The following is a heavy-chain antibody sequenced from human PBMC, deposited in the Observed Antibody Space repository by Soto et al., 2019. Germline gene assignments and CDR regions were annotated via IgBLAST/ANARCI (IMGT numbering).Heavy chain of an antibody. D-gene: IGHD6-13*01. CDR1: YS. J-gene: IGHJ4*02. Sequence: YSLNWLRTAPGKWLEWVSSISSSSSYIYYADSVKGRFTISRDNAKNSLYLQINSLRAEETAVYYFVRADISSRWGYLALDYLGKGTLDPVS. CDR2: ISSSSSYI. V-gene: IGHV3-21*01. CDR3: VRADISSRWGYLALDY.